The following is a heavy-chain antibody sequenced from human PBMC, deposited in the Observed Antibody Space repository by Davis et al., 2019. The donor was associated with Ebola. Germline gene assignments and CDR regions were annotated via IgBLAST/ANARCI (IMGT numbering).Heavy chain of an antibody. Sequence: MPSETLSLTCDVSGVAISNGGYSWNWIRQSPGKGLEWIGDIYHSGSSNLNPSLESRLTIPIDRSNNHFSLRLSSVTAADTAVYYCASAARYNNYGTAFDYWGQGTLVTVSP. J-gene: IGHJ4*02. CDR2: IYHSGSS. CDR3: ASAARYNNYGTAFDY. CDR1: GVAISNGGYS. V-gene: IGHV4-30-2*06. D-gene: IGHD3-10*01.